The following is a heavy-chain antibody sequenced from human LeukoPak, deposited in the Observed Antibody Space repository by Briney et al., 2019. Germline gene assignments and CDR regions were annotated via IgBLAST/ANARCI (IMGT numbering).Heavy chain of an antibody. D-gene: IGHD3-22*01. CDR1: GYTFTGYY. Sequence: ASVKVSCKASGYTFTGYYMHWVRQAPGQGLEWMGWVNPNSGGTNYAQKFQGRVTMTRDTSISTAYMELSRLRSDDTAVYYCARDYYDSSGRGNWFDPWGQGTLVTVSS. J-gene: IGHJ5*02. V-gene: IGHV1-2*02. CDR3: ARDYYDSSGRGNWFDP. CDR2: VNPNSGGT.